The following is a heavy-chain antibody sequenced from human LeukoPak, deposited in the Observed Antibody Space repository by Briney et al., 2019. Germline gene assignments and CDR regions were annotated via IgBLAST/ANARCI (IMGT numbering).Heavy chain of an antibody. J-gene: IGHJ3*02. CDR3: ARAMMVVVIVDAFDI. CDR1: GGSISSSSYY. D-gene: IGHD3-22*01. CDR2: IYYSGST. V-gene: IGHV4-39*07. Sequence: SETLSLTCTVPGGSISSSSYYWGWIRQPPGKGLEWIGSIYYSGSTYYNPSLKSRVTISVDTSKNQFSLKLSSVTAADTAVYYCARAMMVVVIVDAFDIWGQGTMVTVSS.